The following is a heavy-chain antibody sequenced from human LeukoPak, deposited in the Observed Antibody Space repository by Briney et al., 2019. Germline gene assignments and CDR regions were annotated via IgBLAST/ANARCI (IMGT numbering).Heavy chain of an antibody. V-gene: IGHV3-33*06. D-gene: IGHD5-24*01. J-gene: IGHJ4*02. CDR3: AKDQGWLQLLDY. CDR2: IWYDGSNK. CDR1: GFTFSSYG. Sequence: PGRSLRLSCAASGFTFSSYGMHWVRQAPGKGLEWVAVIWYDGSNKYYADSVKGRFTISRDNSKNTLYLQMNSLRAEDTAVYYCAKDQGWLQLLDYWGQGTLVTVSS.